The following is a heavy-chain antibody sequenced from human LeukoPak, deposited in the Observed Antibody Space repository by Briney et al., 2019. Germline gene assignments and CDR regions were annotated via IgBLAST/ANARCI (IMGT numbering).Heavy chain of an antibody. CDR3: ARDSYGDYNTMAFDI. CDR2: INHSGST. Sequence: SETLSLTCTVSGYSISSGYYWGWIRQPPGKGLEWIGEINHSGSTNYNPSLKSRVTISVDTSKNQFSLKLSSVTAADTAVYYCARDSYGDYNTMAFDIWGQGTMVTVSS. CDR1: GYSISSGYY. J-gene: IGHJ3*02. V-gene: IGHV4-38-2*02. D-gene: IGHD4-17*01.